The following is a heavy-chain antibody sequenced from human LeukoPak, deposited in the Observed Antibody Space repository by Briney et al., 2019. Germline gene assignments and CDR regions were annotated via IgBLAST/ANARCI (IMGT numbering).Heavy chain of an antibody. V-gene: IGHV3-33*06. Sequence: PGGSLRLSCAASGFTFSSYGMHWVRQAPGKGLEWVAVIWYDGSNKYYADSVKGRFTISRDNSKNTLYLQMNSLRAEDTAVYYCAQTNRDLGQAFDIWGQGTMVTVSS. CDR3: AQTNRDLGQAFDI. CDR1: GFTFSSYG. D-gene: IGHD3-16*01. CDR2: IWYDGSNK. J-gene: IGHJ3*02.